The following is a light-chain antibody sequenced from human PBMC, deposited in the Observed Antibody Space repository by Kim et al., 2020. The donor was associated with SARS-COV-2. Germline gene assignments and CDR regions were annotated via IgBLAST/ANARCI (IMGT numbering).Light chain of an antibody. CDR3: QTWGTGIGV. CDR2: LNSDGSH. V-gene: IGLV4-69*01. Sequence: SVKLTCTLSSGHSSYAIAWHQHRPEKGPGHWMRLNSDGSHSKGDGIPDPFSGSSAGAERYLTISSLQSEDEADYYCQTWGTGIGVFGGGTQLTVL. CDR1: SGHSSYA. J-gene: IGLJ3*02.